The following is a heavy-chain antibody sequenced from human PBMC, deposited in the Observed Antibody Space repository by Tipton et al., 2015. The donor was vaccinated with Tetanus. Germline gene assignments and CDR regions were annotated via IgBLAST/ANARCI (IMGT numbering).Heavy chain of an antibody. CDR2: IKQDGNEK. D-gene: IGHD6-25*01. V-gene: IGHV3-7*01. Sequence: GSLRLSCAASGFDFRSDWMTWVRQAPGKGLEWVANIKQDGNEKYHVDSVKGRFTISRDNAKNPLYLQMNSLRAEDTAVYYCASGSALAYWGQGTLVAVSS. CDR3: ASGSALAY. J-gene: IGHJ4*02. CDR1: GFDFRSDW.